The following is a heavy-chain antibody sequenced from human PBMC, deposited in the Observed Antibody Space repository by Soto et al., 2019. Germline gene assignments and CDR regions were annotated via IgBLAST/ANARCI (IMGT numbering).Heavy chain of an antibody. CDR2: ISYDGSNK. CDR3: AKDRVRIGGRRELLRGLDY. Sequence: GGSLRLSCAASGFTFSSYGMHWVRQAPGKGLEWVAVISYDGSNKYYADSVKGRFTISRDNSKNTLYLQMNSLRAEDTAVYYCAKDRVRIGGRRELLRGLDYWGQGTLVTVSS. D-gene: IGHD1-26*01. V-gene: IGHV3-30*18. CDR1: GFTFSSYG. J-gene: IGHJ4*02.